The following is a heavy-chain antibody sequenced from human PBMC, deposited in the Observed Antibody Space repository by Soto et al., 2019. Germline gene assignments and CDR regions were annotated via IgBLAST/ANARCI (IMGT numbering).Heavy chain of an antibody. CDR3: ARDRFSVSPYYGMDV. CDR1: GGSISSGGYY. D-gene: IGHD3-16*01. V-gene: IGHV4-31*03. Sequence: SETLSLTCTVSGGSISSGGYYWSWIRQHPGKGLEWIGYIYYSGSTYYNPSLKSRVTISVDTSKNQFSLKLSSVTAADTAVYYCARDRFSVSPYYGMDVWGQGTTVTVSS. CDR2: IYYSGST. J-gene: IGHJ6*02.